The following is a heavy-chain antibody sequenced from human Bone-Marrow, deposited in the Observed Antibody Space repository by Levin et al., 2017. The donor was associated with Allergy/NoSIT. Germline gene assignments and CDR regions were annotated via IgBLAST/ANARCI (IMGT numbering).Heavy chain of an antibody. CDR1: GYTFTGYY. V-gene: IGHV1-2*06. Sequence: VASVKVSCKASGYTFTGYYMHWVRQAPGQGLEWMGRINPNSGGTNYAQKFQGRVTMTRDTSISTAYMELSRLRSDDTAVYYCARVLFASKSIVVVPAATPPFDYWGQGTLVTVSS. CDR2: INPNSGGT. J-gene: IGHJ4*02. D-gene: IGHD2-2*01. CDR3: ARVLFASKSIVVVPAATPPFDY.